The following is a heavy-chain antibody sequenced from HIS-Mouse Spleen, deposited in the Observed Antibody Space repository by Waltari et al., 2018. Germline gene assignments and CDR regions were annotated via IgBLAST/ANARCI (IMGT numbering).Heavy chain of an antibody. J-gene: IGHJ2*01. CDR3: AREIPYSSSWYDWYFDL. V-gene: IGHV4-39*07. CDR1: GGSISSSSYY. CDR2: IYCSGST. Sequence: LQLPESGPGLVKPSENLSLTCTVSGGSISSSSYYWGWIRQPPGKGLEWIGRIYCSGSTYYNPSLKSRVTISVDTSKNQFSLKLSSVTAADTAVYYCAREIPYSSSWYDWYFDLWGRGTLVTVSS. D-gene: IGHD6-13*01.